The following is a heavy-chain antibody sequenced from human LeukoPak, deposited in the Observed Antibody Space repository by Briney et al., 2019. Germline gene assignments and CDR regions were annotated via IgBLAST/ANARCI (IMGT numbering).Heavy chain of an antibody. J-gene: IGHJ4*02. Sequence: SQTLSLTCAISGDSVSSNSAAWNWIRQSPTRGLEWLGRAYYRSKWYYDYSVSVKSRITINPDTSKNQFSLQLNSVTPEDTAVYYCARERSEYHLYYYGSGSFGGYYFDYWGQGTLVTVSS. V-gene: IGHV6-1*01. CDR1: GDSVSSNSAA. CDR3: ARERSEYHLYYYGSGSFGGYYFDY. CDR2: AYYRSKWYY. D-gene: IGHD3-10*01.